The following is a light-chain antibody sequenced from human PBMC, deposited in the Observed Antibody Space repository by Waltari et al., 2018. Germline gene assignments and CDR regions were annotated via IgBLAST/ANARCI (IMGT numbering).Light chain of an antibody. J-gene: IGKJ1*01. CDR1: QSISTY. CDR2: DAS. V-gene: IGKV1-39*01. CDR3: QQSYSPLST. Sequence: DIQMTQSPSSLSASVGDRVTITCRASQSISTYLKWYQQKPGKAPKLLISDASSLQSGVPSRFSGRGSGTDFTLTISSLQAEDLATYYCQQSYSPLSTFGQGTKVEIK.